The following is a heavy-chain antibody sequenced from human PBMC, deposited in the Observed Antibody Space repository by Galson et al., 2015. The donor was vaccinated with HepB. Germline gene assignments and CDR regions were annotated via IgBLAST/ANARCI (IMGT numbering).Heavy chain of an antibody. CDR3: ARTAKVGISPKFDY. J-gene: IGHJ4*02. CDR1: GYTFTTYF. Sequence: SVKVSCKASGYTFTTYFMHWVRQAPGQGLEWMGIINPSDGDTTYTQIFKGRVTMTRDTSASTVYMELSSLRSEDTAVYYCARTAKVGISPKFDYWGQGTPVTVSS. V-gene: IGHV1-46*01. CDR2: INPSDGDT. D-gene: IGHD1-26*01.